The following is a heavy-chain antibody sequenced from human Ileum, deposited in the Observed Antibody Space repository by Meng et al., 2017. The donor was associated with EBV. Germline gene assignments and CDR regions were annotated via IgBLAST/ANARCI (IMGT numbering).Heavy chain of an antibody. CDR2: INYCDSA. CDR3: SRARDNYDSGCFDF. J-gene: IGHJ4*02. Sequence: LLRAGPAPVVAAPSLTLPCSVFGWCVYSNSYNWNWCWQRPSPGMELIWYINYCDSANYYASPRSRIPITVSTAKNHYPFNLRSVTAAAAAAAYYSRARDNYDSGCFDFWGQGTLVTVSS. CDR1: GWCVYSNSYN. V-gene: IGHV4-61*03. D-gene: IGHD3-3*01.